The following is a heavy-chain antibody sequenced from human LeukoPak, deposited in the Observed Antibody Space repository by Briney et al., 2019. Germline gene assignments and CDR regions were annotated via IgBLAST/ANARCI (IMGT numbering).Heavy chain of an antibody. CDR3: ARLLWFGELFPYYFDY. J-gene: IGHJ4*02. Sequence: SETLSLTCAVYGGSFSGYYWGWIRQPPGKGLEWIGEINHSGSTNYNPSLKSRVTISVDTSKNQFSLKLSSVTAADTAVYYCARLLWFGELFPYYFDYWGQGTLVTVSS. V-gene: IGHV4-34*01. CDR1: GGSFSGYY. CDR2: INHSGST. D-gene: IGHD3-10*01.